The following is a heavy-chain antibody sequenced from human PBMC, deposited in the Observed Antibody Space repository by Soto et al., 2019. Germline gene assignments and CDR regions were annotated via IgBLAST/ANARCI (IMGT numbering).Heavy chain of an antibody. CDR2: ISYDGSNK. V-gene: IGHV3-30-3*01. CDR1: GFTFSSYA. CDR3: ARGMTTAFFDY. Sequence: QVQLVESGGGVVQPGRSLRLSCAASGFTFSSYAMHWVRQAPGKGLEWVAVISYDGSNKYYADSVKGRFTISRDNSKNPLYLQMNSLRAEDTAVYYCARGMTTAFFDYWGQGTLVTVSS. D-gene: IGHD4-4*01. J-gene: IGHJ4*02.